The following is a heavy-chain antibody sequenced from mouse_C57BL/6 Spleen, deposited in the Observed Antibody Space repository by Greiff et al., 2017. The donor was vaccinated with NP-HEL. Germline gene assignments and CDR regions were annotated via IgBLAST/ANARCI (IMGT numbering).Heavy chain of an antibody. J-gene: IGHJ2*01. D-gene: IGHD2-2*01. CDR3: AREGYGYDGYYFDY. Sequence: EVQLQQSGPVLVKPGASVKMSCKASGYTFTDYYMNWVKQSHGKSLEWIGVINPYNGGTSYNQKFKGKATLTVDKSSSTAYMELNSLTSEDSAVYYCAREGYGYDGYYFDYWGQGTTLTVSS. CDR2: INPYNGGT. CDR1: GYTFTDYY. V-gene: IGHV1-19*01.